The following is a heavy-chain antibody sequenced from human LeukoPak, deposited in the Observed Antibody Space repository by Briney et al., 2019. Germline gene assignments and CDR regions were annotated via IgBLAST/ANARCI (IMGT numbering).Heavy chain of an antibody. D-gene: IGHD6-13*01. Sequence: PSETLSLTCTVSGGSISSYYWSWIRQPPGKGLEWIGYIYYSGSTNYNPSLKSRVTISVDTSKNQFSLKLSSVPAADTAVYYCARAAAPDYFFDYRGRGTLVTVSS. V-gene: IGHV4-59*01. CDR3: ARAAAPDYFFDY. J-gene: IGHJ4*02. CDR1: GGSISSYY. CDR2: IYYSGST.